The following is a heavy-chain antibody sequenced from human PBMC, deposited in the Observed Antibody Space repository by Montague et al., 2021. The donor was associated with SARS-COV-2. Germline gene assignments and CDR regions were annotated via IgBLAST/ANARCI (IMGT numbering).Heavy chain of an antibody. V-gene: IGHV4-34*01. CDR1: GDSFSGYY. Sequence: SETLSLTCTVSGDSFSGYYWAWIRQSPGKGLEWIAEFNDSGSTNXNFNPSLRSPVSLSPDTSKSQLSLKSSSVSAADTGVYYCARWDPQTLTLIGLRGKSASDYWGQGTLVTVSS. CDR3: ARWDPQTLTLIGLRGKSASDY. CDR2: FNDSGST. D-gene: IGHD4-23*01. J-gene: IGHJ4*02.